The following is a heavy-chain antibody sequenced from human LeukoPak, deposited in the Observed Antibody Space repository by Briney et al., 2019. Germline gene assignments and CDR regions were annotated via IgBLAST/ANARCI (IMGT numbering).Heavy chain of an antibody. Sequence: GGSLRLSCAASGFTFSGYWMHWVRQAPGKGLVWVSRINSDGSSTSYADSVKGRFTISRDNAKNTLYLQMNRLRAEDTAVYYCARDPDYYGSGSYYIWGQGTLVTVSS. V-gene: IGHV3-74*01. CDR1: GFTFSGYW. D-gene: IGHD3-10*01. CDR3: ARDPDYYGSGSYYI. J-gene: IGHJ4*02. CDR2: INSDGSST.